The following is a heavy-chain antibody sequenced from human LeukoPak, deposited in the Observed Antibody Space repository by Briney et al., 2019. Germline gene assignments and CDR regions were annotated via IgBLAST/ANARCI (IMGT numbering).Heavy chain of an antibody. J-gene: IGHJ4*02. V-gene: IGHV3-43*02. Sequence: GGSLRLSCAASGFTFDDYAMHWVRQAPGKGLEWVSLISADGVSTYYAESVKGRFTISRDNRKKSLYLQMNSLRSEDTALYYCAKGTGYWGQGSQVTVSS. CDR2: ISADGVST. CDR3: AKGTGY. CDR1: GFTFDDYA.